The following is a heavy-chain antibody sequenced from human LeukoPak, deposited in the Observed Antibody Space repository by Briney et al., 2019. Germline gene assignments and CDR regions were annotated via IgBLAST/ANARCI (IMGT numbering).Heavy chain of an antibody. CDR3: ARDYYGSGTGYYMDV. CDR2: ISPNNGGT. V-gene: IGHV1-2*02. J-gene: IGHJ6*03. D-gene: IGHD3-10*01. Sequence: ASVKVPCKASGYTFTGNYIHWVRQAPGQGLEWMGWISPNNGGTDYAQKFQGRVIMTRDTSISTAYMELSNLRSDDTAVFYCARDYYGSGTGYYMDVWGKGTTVTVSS. CDR1: GYTFTGNY.